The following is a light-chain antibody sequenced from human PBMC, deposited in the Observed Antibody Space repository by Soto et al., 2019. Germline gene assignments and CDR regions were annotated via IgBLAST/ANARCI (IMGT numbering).Light chain of an antibody. Sequence: EIVLTQSPGTLSLSPGERATLSCMARQTLTTTYLAWYQQKPGQATRLLIYGVSRRATGIPDRFSGSGSGTDFTLTISRLEPEDFAVYSCQQYADLPYTFGQGTTLEI. V-gene: IGKV3-20*01. J-gene: IGKJ2*01. CDR2: GVS. CDR1: QTLTTTY. CDR3: QQYADLPYT.